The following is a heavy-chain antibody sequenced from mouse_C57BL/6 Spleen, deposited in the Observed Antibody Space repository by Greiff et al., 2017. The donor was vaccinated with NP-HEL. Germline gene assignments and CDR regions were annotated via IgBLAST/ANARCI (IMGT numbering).Heavy chain of an antibody. CDR2: IWRGGST. Sequence: QVHVKQSGPGLVQPSQSLSITCTVSGFSLTSYGVHWVRQSPGKGLEWLGVIWRGGSTDYNAAFMSRLSITKDNSKSQVFFKMNSLQADDTAIYYCAKEGTTVVAPYWYFDVWGTGTTVTVSS. D-gene: IGHD1-1*01. CDR3: AKEGTTVVAPYWYFDV. CDR1: GFSLTSYG. V-gene: IGHV2-5*01. J-gene: IGHJ1*03.